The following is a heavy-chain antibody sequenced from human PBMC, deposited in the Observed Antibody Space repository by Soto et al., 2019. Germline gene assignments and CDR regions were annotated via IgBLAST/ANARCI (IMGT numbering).Heavy chain of an antibody. CDR3: ARSTMVVVEATRYHWFDP. J-gene: IGHJ5*02. CDR1: GGSIRGYY. V-gene: IGHV4-59*01. Sequence: SETLSLTCTVSGGSIRGYYWSWIRQSPGKGLEWIGYIYYSGNTNYNPSLKSRVTISVDTSKNQFSLKVNSVTAADTAVYYCARSTMVVVEATRYHWFDPWGQGTLVTVSS. D-gene: IGHD2-15*01. CDR2: IYYSGNT.